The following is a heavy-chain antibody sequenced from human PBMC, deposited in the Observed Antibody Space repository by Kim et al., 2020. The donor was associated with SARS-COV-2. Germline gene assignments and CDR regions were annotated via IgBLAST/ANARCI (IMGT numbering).Heavy chain of an antibody. Sequence: QGFTGRFVFSWDPSDSTAYLQISSLKAEDTAVYYCARETVKVATTPFDYWGQGTLVTVSS. V-gene: IGHV7-4-1*02. CDR3: ARETVKVATTPFDY. J-gene: IGHJ4*02. D-gene: IGHD5-12*01.